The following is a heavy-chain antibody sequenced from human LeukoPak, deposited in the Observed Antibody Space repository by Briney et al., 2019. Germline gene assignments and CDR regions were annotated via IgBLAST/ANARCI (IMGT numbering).Heavy chain of an antibody. D-gene: IGHD5-12*01. J-gene: IGHJ4*02. Sequence: SETLSLTCTVSGGSISSYYWSWIRQPPGKGLEWIGYIYYSGSTNYNPSLKSRVTISVDTSKNQFSLKLSSVTAADTAVYYCARGRDGYIYRYFDYWGQGTLVTVSS. CDR3: ARGRDGYIYRYFDY. V-gene: IGHV4-59*08. CDR1: GGSISSYY. CDR2: IYYSGST.